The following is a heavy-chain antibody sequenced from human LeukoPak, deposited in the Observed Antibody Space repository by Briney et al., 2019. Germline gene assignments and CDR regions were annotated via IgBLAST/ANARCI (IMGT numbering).Heavy chain of an antibody. CDR2: INHSGST. D-gene: IGHD3-22*01. V-gene: IGHV4-34*01. J-gene: IGHJ5*02. CDR3: ARGGRHYDSSGYYRNTCWFDP. CDR1: GVSFSGYY. Sequence: SETLSLTCAVYGVSFSGYYWSWIRQPPGKGLEWIGEINHSGSTNYNPSLKSRVTISVDTSKNQFSLKLSSVTAADTAVYYCARGGRHYDSSGYYRNTCWFDPGAREPWSPSPQ.